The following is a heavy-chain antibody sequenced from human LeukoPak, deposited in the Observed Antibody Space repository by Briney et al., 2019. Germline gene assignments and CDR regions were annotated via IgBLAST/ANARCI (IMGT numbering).Heavy chain of an antibody. D-gene: IGHD3-3*01. CDR1: GYIFSSYY. CDR3: ARGGLRFLEWLLYLDY. J-gene: IGHJ4*02. V-gene: IGHV1-46*01. CDR2: INPSGGST. Sequence: ASVKVSCKASGYIFSSYYMHWVRQAPGQGLEWMGIINPSGGSTSYAQKFQGRVTMTRDTSTSTVYMELSSLRSEDTAVYYCARGGLRFLEWLLYLDYWGQGTLVTVSS.